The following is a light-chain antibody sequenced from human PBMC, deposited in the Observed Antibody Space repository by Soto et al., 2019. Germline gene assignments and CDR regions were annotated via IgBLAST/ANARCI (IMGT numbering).Light chain of an antibody. V-gene: IGLV2-14*01. J-gene: IGLJ2*01. Sequence: QSALTQPASVSGSPGQSITISCTGTSSDVGGYNYVSWYQQHPGNAPKLMIYDVSNRPSGVSTRFSGSNSGNTASLTISGLQAEDEADYYCSSYTSSSTPHVVFGGGTKLTVL. CDR2: DVS. CDR3: SSYTSSSTPHVV. CDR1: SSDVGGYNY.